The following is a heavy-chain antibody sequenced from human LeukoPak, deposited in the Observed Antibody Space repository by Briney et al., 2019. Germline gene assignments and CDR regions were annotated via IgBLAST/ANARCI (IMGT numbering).Heavy chain of an antibody. CDR2: TSNDGINK. J-gene: IGHJ4*01. V-gene: IGHV3-30*04. CDR1: GFTFSSYA. CDR3: ARDKVSTKAYSSGWSFDY. D-gene: IGHD6-19*01. Sequence: GGSLRLSCAASGFTFSSYAMHWVRQAPGKGLEWVAVTSNDGINKYYSDSVKGRLTMSRDNSKNTLYLQMDSLRAEDTAVYYCARDKVSTKAYSSGWSFDYWGHGTLVTVFS.